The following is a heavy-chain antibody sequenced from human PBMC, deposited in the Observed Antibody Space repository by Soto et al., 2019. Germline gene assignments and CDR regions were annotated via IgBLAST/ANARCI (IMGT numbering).Heavy chain of an antibody. D-gene: IGHD6-13*01. CDR2: IIPIFGTA. V-gene: IGHV1-69*13. Sequence: SVKVSCKASGGTFSSYAISWVRQAPGQGLEWMGGIIPIFGTANYAQKFQGRVTITADESTSTAYMELSSLRSEDTAVYYCARDDPGYSSSWPLDYWGQGTLVTVSS. CDR1: GGTFSSYA. CDR3: ARDDPGYSSSWPLDY. J-gene: IGHJ4*02.